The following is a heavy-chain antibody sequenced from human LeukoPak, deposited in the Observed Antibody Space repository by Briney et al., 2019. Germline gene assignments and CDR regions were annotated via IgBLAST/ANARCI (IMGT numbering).Heavy chain of an antibody. CDR2: ISSDGVNT. J-gene: IGHJ4*02. Sequence: PGGSLRLSCAASGFTFSSYALHWVRHVPDKGLEWVAIISSDGVNTFYAESVQGRFTVSRDNSRNTLDLQMNSLRADDSAVYYCARVKWDSGSYIDYWGQGTLVTVSS. CDR1: GFTFSSYA. V-gene: IGHV3-30-3*01. D-gene: IGHD1-26*01. CDR3: ARVKWDSGSYIDY.